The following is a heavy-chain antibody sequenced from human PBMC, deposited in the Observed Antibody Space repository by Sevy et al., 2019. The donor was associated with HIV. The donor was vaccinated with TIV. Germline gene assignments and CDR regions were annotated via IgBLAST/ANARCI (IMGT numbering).Heavy chain of an antibody. J-gene: IGHJ4*02. CDR3: ARASMATITCDY. CDR1: GFTFSSYG. Sequence: GGSLRLSCAASGFTFSSYGMHWVRQAPGKGLEWVAVIWYDGSNKYYADSLKGRFTISRDNSKNTLYLQMNSLRAEDTAVYYCARASMATITCDYWGQGTLVTVSS. D-gene: IGHD5-12*01. V-gene: IGHV3-33*01. CDR2: IWYDGSNK.